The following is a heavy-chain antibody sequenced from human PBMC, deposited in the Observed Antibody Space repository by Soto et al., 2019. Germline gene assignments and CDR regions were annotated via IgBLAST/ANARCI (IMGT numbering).Heavy chain of an antibody. CDR1: GYTLSSQG. D-gene: IGHD2-15*01. V-gene: IGHV1-18*01. CDR2: ISASNGNT. J-gene: IGHJ3*02. CDR3: AIALRYCSVRSSYRAFAI. Sequence: GGPVKGSCKGPGYTLSSQGMRWVGQAPGKRDDWLGWISASNGNTTSPQKFHGRFTMTRTTSITTAYMELSSLRSEHTAVYSCAIALRYCSVRSSYRAFAIWRQGTMVTVSS.